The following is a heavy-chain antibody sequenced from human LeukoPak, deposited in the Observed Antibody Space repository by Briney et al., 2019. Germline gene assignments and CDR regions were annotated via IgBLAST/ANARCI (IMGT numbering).Heavy chain of an antibody. Sequence: GGSLRLSCAASGFTFSSYAMSWVRQAPGKGLEWVSAISGSGGSTYYADSVKGRFTISRDNSKNTLYLQMNSLRAEDTAVYYCAKGATYYYDSSCYYVTEGWFDPWGQGTLVTVSS. J-gene: IGHJ5*02. CDR3: AKGATYYYDSSCYYVTEGWFDP. CDR2: ISGSGGST. D-gene: IGHD3-22*01. CDR1: GFTFSSYA. V-gene: IGHV3-23*01.